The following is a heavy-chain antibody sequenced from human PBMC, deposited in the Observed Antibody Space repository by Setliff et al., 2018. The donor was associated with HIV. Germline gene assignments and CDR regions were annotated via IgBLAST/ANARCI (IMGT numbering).Heavy chain of an antibody. V-gene: IGHV3-23*01. CDR1: KFIFSSYS. J-gene: IGHJ5*02. CDR2: ISSTGGTT. D-gene: IGHD3-22*01. Sequence: GGSLRLSCVASKFIFSSYSMSWVRQAPGKGLEWVSGISSTGGTTYYADSVKGRFTISRDNSKNTLFLQVKSLTAEDTAIYYCGKDSSDWSDGWGQGTLVTVSS. CDR3: GKDSSDWSDG.